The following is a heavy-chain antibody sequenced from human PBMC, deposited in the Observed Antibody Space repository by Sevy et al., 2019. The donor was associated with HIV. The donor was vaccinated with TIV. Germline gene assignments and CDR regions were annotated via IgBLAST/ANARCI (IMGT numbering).Heavy chain of an antibody. CDR1: GFTFSSYS. Sequence: GGSLRLSCAASGFTFSSYSMNWVRQAPGKGLEWVSYISSSSSTIYYADSVKGRFTISRDNAKNSLYLQMNSLRVEDTAVYYCARGDSGSYWGRFMFRNSYYYYYGMDVWGQGTTVTVSS. CDR2: ISSSSSTI. CDR3: ARGDSGSYWGRFMFRNSYYYYYGMDV. D-gene: IGHD1-26*01. J-gene: IGHJ6*02. V-gene: IGHV3-48*01.